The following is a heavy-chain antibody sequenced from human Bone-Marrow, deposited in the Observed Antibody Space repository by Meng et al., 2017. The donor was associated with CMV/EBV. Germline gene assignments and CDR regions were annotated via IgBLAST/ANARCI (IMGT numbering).Heavy chain of an antibody. D-gene: IGHD6-6*01. CDR1: GFTFDDYA. J-gene: IGHJ4*02. CDR2: ISWNSGSI. Sequence: GGSLRLSCAASGFTFDDYAMHWVRQAPGKGLEWVSGISWNSGSIGYADSVKGRFTISRDNAKNSLYLQMNSLRAEDTALYYCAKDKVAARGCFDYWGQGTLVTVSS. V-gene: IGHV3-9*01. CDR3: AKDKVAARGCFDY.